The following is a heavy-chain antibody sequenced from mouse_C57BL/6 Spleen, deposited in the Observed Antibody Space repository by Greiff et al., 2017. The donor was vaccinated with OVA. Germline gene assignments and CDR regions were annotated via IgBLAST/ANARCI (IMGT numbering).Heavy chain of an antibody. V-gene: IGHV1-19*01. CDR2: INPYNGGT. J-gene: IGHJ4*01. CDR1: GYTFTDYY. CDR3: ARRGYYEDAMDY. D-gene: IGHD2-4*01. Sequence: EVQLQQSGPVLVKPGASVKMSCKASGYTFTDYYMNWVKQSHGKSLEWIGVINPYNGGTSYNQKFKGKATLTVDKSSSTAYMELNSLTSEDSAVYYCARRGYYEDAMDYWGQGTSVTVSS.